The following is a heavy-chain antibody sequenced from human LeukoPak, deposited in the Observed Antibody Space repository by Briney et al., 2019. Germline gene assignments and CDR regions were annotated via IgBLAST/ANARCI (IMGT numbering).Heavy chain of an antibody. CDR2: VSSSGSSI. D-gene: IGHD3-16*01. CDR3: ARDYTSYGMDV. V-gene: IGHV3-11*01. J-gene: IGHJ6*02. CDR1: GFTFSDYY. Sequence: GGSLRLSCAASGFTFSDYYMSWIRQAPGKGLEWVSYVSSSGSSIYYADSVKGRFTISRDNAKNSLYLQMNSLRAEDTAVYYCARDYTSYGMDVWGQGTTVTVSS.